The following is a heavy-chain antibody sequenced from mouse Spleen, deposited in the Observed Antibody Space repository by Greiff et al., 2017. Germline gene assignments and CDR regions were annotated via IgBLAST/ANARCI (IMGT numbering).Heavy chain of an antibody. CDR2: INPGSGGT. J-gene: IGHJ3*01. D-gene: IGHD3-2*01. CDR3: ARGTARATAY. CDR1: GYAFTNYL. V-gene: IGHV1-54*01. Sequence: VQLQESGAELVRPGTSVKVSCKASGYAFTNYLIEWVKQRPGQGLEWIGVINPGSGGTNYNEKFKGKATLTADKSSSTAYMQLSSLTSDDSAVYFCARGTARATAYWGQGTLVTVSA.